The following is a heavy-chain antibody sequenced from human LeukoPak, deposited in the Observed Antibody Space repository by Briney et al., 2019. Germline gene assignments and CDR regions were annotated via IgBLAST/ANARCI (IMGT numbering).Heavy chain of an antibody. CDR3: AKVGIWFGELLSHVDY. D-gene: IGHD3-10*01. CDR1: GFTFSSYA. CDR2: ISGSGGGT. J-gene: IGHJ4*02. Sequence: PGGSLRLSCAASGFTFSSYAMSWVRQAPGKGLEWVSSISGSGGGTDYADSVKGRFTISRDNSKNTLYLQMNSLRAGDTAVYYCAKVGIWFGELLSHVDYWGQGTLVTVSS. V-gene: IGHV3-23*01.